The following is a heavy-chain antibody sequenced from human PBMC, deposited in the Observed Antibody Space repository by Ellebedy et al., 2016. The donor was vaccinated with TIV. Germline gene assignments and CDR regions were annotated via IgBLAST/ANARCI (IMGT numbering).Heavy chain of an antibody. Sequence: SETLSLXCTVSGGSISSYYWSWIRQPPGKRLEWIGFVYYSGSTIHDPSLKSRVTISLDTSKNQFSLRLSSVTAADTAVYYCARDSNGGHPWGQGTLVTVSS. CDR3: ARDSNGGHP. D-gene: IGHD3-10*01. V-gene: IGHV4-59*01. J-gene: IGHJ4*02. CDR2: VYYSGST. CDR1: GGSISSYY.